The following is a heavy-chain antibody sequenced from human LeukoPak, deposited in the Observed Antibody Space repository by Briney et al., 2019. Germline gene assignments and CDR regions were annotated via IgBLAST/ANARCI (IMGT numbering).Heavy chain of an antibody. Sequence: PSQTLSLTCSVSGGSVSSGDYYWSWIRQPPGKGLEWIGYIYYSGSTYYNPSLKSRVTISVDTSKNQFSLKLSSVTAADTAVYYCARAGPTTGFDYWGQGTLVTVSS. CDR2: IYYSGST. CDR3: ARAGPTTGFDY. CDR1: GGSVSSGDYY. D-gene: IGHD4-11*01. J-gene: IGHJ4*02. V-gene: IGHV4-30-4*01.